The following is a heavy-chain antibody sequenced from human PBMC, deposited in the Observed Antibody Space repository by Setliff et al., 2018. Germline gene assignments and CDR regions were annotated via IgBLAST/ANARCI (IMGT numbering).Heavy chain of an antibody. CDR3: ARERMYYNFWSGYSDY. D-gene: IGHD3-3*01. CDR1: GYTFTTYY. CDR2: VNPSNGAI. V-gene: IGHV1-46*01. J-gene: IGHJ4*02. Sequence: ASVKVSCKASGYTFTTYYIHWVRQAPGQGLEWVGRVNPSNGAIHYAQNFQGRVTMTRDTSTSIVYMELNSLRFEDTAVYYCARERMYYNFWSGYSDYWGQGTLVTVSS.